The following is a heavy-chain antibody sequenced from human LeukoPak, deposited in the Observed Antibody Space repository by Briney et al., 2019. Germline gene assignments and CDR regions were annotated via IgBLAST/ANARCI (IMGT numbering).Heavy chain of an antibody. CDR3: ARGRGSYSLDY. J-gene: IGHJ4*02. Sequence: ASVKVSCKASRYTFAGYSMHWVRQAPGQGLEWMGWINPNSGCTNYAQKFKGRVTMTGDTSISTAYMELSRLTSDDTAVYYCARGRGSYSLDYWGQGTLVTVSS. D-gene: IGHD1-26*01. V-gene: IGHV1-2*02. CDR2: INPNSGCT. CDR1: RYTFAGYS.